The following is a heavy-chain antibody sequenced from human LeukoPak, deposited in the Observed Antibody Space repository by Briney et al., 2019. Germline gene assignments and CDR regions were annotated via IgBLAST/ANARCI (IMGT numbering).Heavy chain of an antibody. CDR1: GGSISSYY. Sequence: SETLSLTCTVSGGSISSYYWSWIRQPPGKGLEWIGYIYYSGSTNYNPSLKSRVTISVDTSKNQFPLKLSSVTAADTAVYYCARDAGGRWSDAFDIWGQGTMVTVSS. CDR3: ARDAGGRWSDAFDI. V-gene: IGHV4-59*12. J-gene: IGHJ3*02. D-gene: IGHD2-15*01. CDR2: IYYSGST.